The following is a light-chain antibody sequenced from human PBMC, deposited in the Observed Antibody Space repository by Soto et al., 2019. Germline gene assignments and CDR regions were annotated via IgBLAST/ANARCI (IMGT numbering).Light chain of an antibody. CDR1: QSVASN. Sequence: IVMTXSPATLSXSPGERATLSCRASQSVASNLAWYQQRLGQAPRLLVYGASTRATGIPARFSGSGSGTEFTLTISSVQSEDFAVYYCQQYNKWPVFTFGPGTRVDIK. V-gene: IGKV3-15*01. CDR3: QQYNKWPVFT. J-gene: IGKJ3*01. CDR2: GAS.